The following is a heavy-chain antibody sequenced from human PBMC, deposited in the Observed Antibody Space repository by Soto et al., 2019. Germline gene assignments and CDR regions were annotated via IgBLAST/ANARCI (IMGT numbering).Heavy chain of an antibody. CDR2: IIPILGIA. CDR1: GGTFSSYT. CDR3: AREVTEYYDSSGYYYRNNWFDP. Sequence: ASVKVSCKASGGTFSSYTISWVRQAPGQGLEWMGRIIPILGIANYAQKFQGRVTITADKSTSTAYMELSSLRSEDTAVYYCAREVTEYYDSSGYYYRNNWFDPWGQGTLVTVSS. V-gene: IGHV1-69*04. D-gene: IGHD3-22*01. J-gene: IGHJ5*02.